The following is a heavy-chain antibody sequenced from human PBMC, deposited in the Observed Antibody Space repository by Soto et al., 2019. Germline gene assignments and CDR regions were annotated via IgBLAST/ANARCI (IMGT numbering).Heavy chain of an antibody. CDR3: ARPSDV. Sequence: LQLQGSVRGPGEPSENPSPPPTFSGGSLRRSSYYWGWIRQPPGKGLEWIGSIYYSGSTYYNPSLKSRVTISVDTSKNQFSLKLSSVTAADTAVYYCARPSDVWGKGTKVTV. V-gene: IGHV4-39*01. J-gene: IGHJ6*03. CDR2: IYYSGST. CDR1: GGSLRRSSYY.